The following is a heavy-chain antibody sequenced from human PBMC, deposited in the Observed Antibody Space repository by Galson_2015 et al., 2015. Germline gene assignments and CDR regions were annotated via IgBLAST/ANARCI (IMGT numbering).Heavy chain of an antibody. CDR3: ARERYSSSSTPGDY. J-gene: IGHJ4*02. Sequence: EGLEWVANIKQDGSEKYYVDSVKGRFTISRDNAKNSLYLQMNSLRAEDTAVYYCARERYSSSSTPGDYWGQGTLVTVSS. CDR2: IKQDGSEK. V-gene: IGHV3-7*01. D-gene: IGHD6-6*01.